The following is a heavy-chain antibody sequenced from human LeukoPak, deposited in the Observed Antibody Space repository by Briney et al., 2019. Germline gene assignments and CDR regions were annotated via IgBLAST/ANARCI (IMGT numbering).Heavy chain of an antibody. Sequence: ASVKVSCKVSGYTLTELSMHWVRQAPGQGLEWMGWINPNSGDTNYAQKFQGRVTMTRDTSISTAYMELSRLRSDDTAVYYCARDLGGIAARLEEDYWGQGTLVTVSS. J-gene: IGHJ4*02. CDR3: ARDLGGIAARLEEDY. CDR1: GYTLTELS. CDR2: INPNSGDT. D-gene: IGHD6-6*01. V-gene: IGHV1-2*02.